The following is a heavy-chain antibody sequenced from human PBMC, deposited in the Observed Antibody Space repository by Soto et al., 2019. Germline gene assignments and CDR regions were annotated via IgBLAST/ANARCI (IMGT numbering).Heavy chain of an antibody. V-gene: IGHV3-21*04. CDR1: GFTFSSYS. CDR3: AKGTCKSGGSCYSTFDY. J-gene: IGHJ4*02. D-gene: IGHD2-15*01. CDR2: ISSSSSYI. Sequence: PGGSLRLSCAASGFTFSSYSMNWVRQAPGKGLEWVSSISSSSSYIYYADSVKGRFTISRDNAKNTLYLQMNSLRAEDTAVYYCAKGTCKSGGSCYSTFDYWGQGTLVTVSS.